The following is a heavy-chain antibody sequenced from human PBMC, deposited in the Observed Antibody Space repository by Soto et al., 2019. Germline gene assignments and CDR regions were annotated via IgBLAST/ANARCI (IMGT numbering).Heavy chain of an antibody. CDR3: ARDRSMAAAGDY. V-gene: IGHV3-33*01. D-gene: IGHD6-13*01. J-gene: IGHJ4*02. CDR1: GFTFSSYG. Sequence: QVQLVESGGGVVQPGRSLRLSCAASGFTFSSYGMHWVRQAPGKGLEWVAVIWYDGSNKYYADSVKGRFTISRDNSKTALYLQMNSRRAEDTAVYYCARDRSMAAAGDYWGQGTLVTVSS. CDR2: IWYDGSNK.